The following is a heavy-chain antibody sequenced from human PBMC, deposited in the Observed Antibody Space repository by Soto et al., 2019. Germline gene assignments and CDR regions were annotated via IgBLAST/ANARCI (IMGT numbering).Heavy chain of an antibody. V-gene: IGHV1-46*03. CDR3: ASQGYCSGGSCYSTLWY. Sequence: QVQLVQSGAGVKKPGASVKVSCKASGYTFTSYYMHWVRQAPGQGLEWMGIINPSGGSTSYAQKFQGRVTMTRDTSTSTVYMELSSLRSEDTAVYYCASQGYCSGGSCYSTLWYWGLGTLVTVSS. CDR2: INPSGGST. D-gene: IGHD2-15*01. J-gene: IGHJ4*02. CDR1: GYTFTSYY.